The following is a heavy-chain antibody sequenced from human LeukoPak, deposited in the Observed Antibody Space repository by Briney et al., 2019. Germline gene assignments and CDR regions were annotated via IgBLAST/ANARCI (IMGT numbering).Heavy chain of an antibody. CDR2: IYGSGST. Sequence: SETLSLTCTVSGGSISSYYWSWLRQPPGKGLEWMGHIYGSGSTNYNPSLKSRVTLSVDTPKNQFSLKLSSVTAADTAVYYCAREGTSGTHLNWFDPWGQGTLVTVSS. CDR1: GGSISSYY. V-gene: IGHV4-59*01. CDR3: AREGTSGTHLNWFDP. D-gene: IGHD1-1*01. J-gene: IGHJ5*02.